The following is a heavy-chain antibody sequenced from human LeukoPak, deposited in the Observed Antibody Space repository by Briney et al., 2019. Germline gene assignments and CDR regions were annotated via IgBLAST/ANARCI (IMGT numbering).Heavy chain of an antibody. D-gene: IGHD1-26*01. CDR1: GFTFSTYA. J-gene: IGHJ6*03. V-gene: IGHV3-23*01. CDR2: IRDSGGTT. CDR3: AKVRDGRSTGGTYYYYMDV. Sequence: GGSLRLSCAASGFTFSTYAMTWVRQTPGAGLEWVSSIRDSGGTTYYADSVKGRFTVSRDNSKNTLYLQMNSLRVEDTAVFYCAKVRDGRSTGGTYYYYMDVWGEGTTVTVSS.